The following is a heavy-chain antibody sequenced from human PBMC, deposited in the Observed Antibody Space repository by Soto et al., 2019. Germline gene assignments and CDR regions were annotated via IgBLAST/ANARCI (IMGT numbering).Heavy chain of an antibody. CDR2: IDYSGST. Sequence: QMQLQESGAGLVKPSGTLSLTCGVSGDTFSGGNWWSWVRQPPGKGMERIGGIDYSGSTNLNPSLKSRVTISIDKSKNQSSLNLTSVTAADTAVYYCARVKRPYNSICYDGMDVWGQGTTVTVSS. CDR3: ARVKRPYNSICYDGMDV. D-gene: IGHD6-13*01. J-gene: IGHJ6*02. V-gene: IGHV4-4*02. CDR1: GDTFSGGNW.